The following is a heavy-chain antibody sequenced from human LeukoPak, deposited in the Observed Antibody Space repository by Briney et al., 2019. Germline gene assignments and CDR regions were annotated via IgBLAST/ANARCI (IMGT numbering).Heavy chain of an antibody. J-gene: IGHJ4*02. CDR1: GFTFSSYA. Sequence: GGSLRLSCAASGFTFSSYAMSWVRQAPGKGLEWVSAISGSGGSTYYADSVKGRFTISRDNSKNTLYLQMNSLGAEDTAVYYCAKDDSSWMRFALDYWGQGTLVTVSS. CDR2: ISGSGGST. D-gene: IGHD6-13*01. CDR3: AKDDSSWMRFALDY. V-gene: IGHV3-23*01.